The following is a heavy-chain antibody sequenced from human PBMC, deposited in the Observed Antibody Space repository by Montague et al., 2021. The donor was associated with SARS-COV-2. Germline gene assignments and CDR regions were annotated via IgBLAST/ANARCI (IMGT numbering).Heavy chain of an antibody. CDR3: ASVRSAVAAAGTYFDS. CDR2: ISYIGNT. CDR1: GGSIDSSY. D-gene: IGHD6-13*01. V-gene: IGHV4-59*01. Sequence: SETLSLTCTVSGGSIDSSYWGWIRQSPGKGLEWVGYISYIGNTIYNPSFKSRVTISVDTSMNQFSLKLNSLTAADTAVYYCASVRSAVAAAGTYFDSWGQGTLVTVSS. J-gene: IGHJ4*02.